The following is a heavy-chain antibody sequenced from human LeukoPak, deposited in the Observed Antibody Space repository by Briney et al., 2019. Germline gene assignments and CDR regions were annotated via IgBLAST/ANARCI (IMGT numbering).Heavy chain of an antibody. V-gene: IGHV4-31*03. CDR3: ARESITMVRGVTTPHFDY. CDR1: GGSISSGGYY. CDR2: IYYSGST. D-gene: IGHD3-10*01. Sequence: SETLSLTCTVSGGSISSGGYYWSWIRQHPGKGLEWIGYIYYSGSTYYNPSLKSRVTISVDTSKNQFSLKLSSVTAADTAVYYCARESITMVRGVTTPHFDYWGQGTLVTVSS. J-gene: IGHJ4*02.